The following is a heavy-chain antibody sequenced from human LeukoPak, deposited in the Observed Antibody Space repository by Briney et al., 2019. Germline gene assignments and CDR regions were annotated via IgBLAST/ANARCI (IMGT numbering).Heavy chain of an antibody. CDR1: GYTFTSYG. CDR2: ISAYNGNT. J-gene: IGHJ4*02. V-gene: IGHV1-18*01. CDR3: ARDFWPSAGSGSYYNDNFDY. D-gene: IGHD3-10*01. Sequence: GASVKVSCKASGYTFTSYGISWVRQAPGQGLEWMGWISAYNGNTNYAQKLQGRVTMTTDTSTSTAYMELRSLRSDDTAVYYCARDFWPSAGSGSYYNDNFDYWGQGTLVTVSS.